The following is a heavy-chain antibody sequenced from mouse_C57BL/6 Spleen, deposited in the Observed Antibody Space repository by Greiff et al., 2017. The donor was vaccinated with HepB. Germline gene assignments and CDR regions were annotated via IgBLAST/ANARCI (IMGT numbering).Heavy chain of an antibody. J-gene: IGHJ3*01. Sequence: VQLQESGPGLVQPSQSLSITCTVSGFSLTSYGVHWVRQSPGKGLEWLGVIWRGESTDYNAAFMSRLSITEDNSKGQVFFKMNSLQADETAIYYCAKNSGSYDYDWFAYWGQGTLVTVS. D-gene: IGHD2-4*01. CDR3: AKNSGSYDYDWFAY. V-gene: IGHV2-5*01. CDR1: GFSLTSYG. CDR2: IWRGEST.